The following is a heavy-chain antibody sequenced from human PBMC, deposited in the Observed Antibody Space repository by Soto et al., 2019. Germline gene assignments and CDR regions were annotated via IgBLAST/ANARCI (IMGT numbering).Heavy chain of an antibody. D-gene: IGHD6-19*01. CDR2: MIPIFGTA. J-gene: IGHJ6*01. CDR3: ARDLVIAYSRGWHTPQVPCCMDV. V-gene: IGHV1-69*01. CDR1: GGTFSSYA. Sequence: QVQLVQSGAEVKKPGSSVKVSCKASGGTFSSYAISWVRQAPGQGLEWLGGMIPIFGTANYAQKFQGRVTITADESTRTAYMAWSSLRSEETAVYYRARDLVIAYSRGWHTPQVPCCMDVRGKGTTVTVTS.